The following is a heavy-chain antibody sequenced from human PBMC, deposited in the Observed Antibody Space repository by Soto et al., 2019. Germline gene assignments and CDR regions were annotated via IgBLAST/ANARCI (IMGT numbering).Heavy chain of an antibody. D-gene: IGHD6-19*01. CDR1: GYSISSGYY. V-gene: IGHV4-38-2*02. Sequence: ASETLSLTCAVSGYSISSGYYWGWIRQPPGKGLEWIGSIYHSGSTYYNPSLKSRVTISVDTSKNQFSLKLSSVTAADTAVYYCARDVSGVAGSDAFDIWGQGTMVTVSS. CDR2: IYHSGST. CDR3: ARDVSGVAGSDAFDI. J-gene: IGHJ3*02.